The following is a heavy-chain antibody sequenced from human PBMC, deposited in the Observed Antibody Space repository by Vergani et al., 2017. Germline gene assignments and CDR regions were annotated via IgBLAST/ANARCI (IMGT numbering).Heavy chain of an antibody. D-gene: IGHD6-25*01. CDR3: ARVDTQVPATSHFYYMDV. Sequence: QVQLQESGPGVVKPSQTLSLTCAVSGSSISSGDHCWTWIRQRPGKGLEWIGYIFYSGTTCDNPSLRSRLTISVDTSQNQFSLKLRSVTAADTAVYYCARVDTQVPATSHFYYMDVWGKGTTVVVSS. V-gene: IGHV4-31*11. J-gene: IGHJ6*03. CDR1: GSSISSGDHC. CDR2: IFYSGTT.